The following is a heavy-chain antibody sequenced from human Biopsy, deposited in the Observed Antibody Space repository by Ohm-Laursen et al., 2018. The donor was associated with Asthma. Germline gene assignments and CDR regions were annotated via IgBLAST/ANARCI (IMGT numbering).Heavy chain of an antibody. CDR2: VHSTGST. D-gene: IGHD6-13*01. J-gene: IGHJ4*02. CDR3: ARATSTWSQSGPYYFDH. Sequence: GTLSLTCTVSPGSINDYYWNWIRQFPGKGLEWIGYVHSTGSTRFNPSLKSRLTISVDTSVDQVSLKLTPVTAADTAVYYCARATSTWSQSGPYYFDHWGQGTLVTVSS. CDR1: PGSINDYY. V-gene: IGHV4-59*01.